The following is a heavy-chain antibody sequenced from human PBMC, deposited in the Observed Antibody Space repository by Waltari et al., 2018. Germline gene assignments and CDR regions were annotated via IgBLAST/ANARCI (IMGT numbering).Heavy chain of an antibody. CDR3: ARDVPYLDRGAYDF. V-gene: IGHV3-7*01. Sequence: EVHLVESGGGLVQPGGSLRLSCAAPELPFSNFWMNWVRQAPGKGLELVAKINEDGSLKDYVDSVKGRFTISRDNARNSLYLEITSLRAEDTAVYYCARDVPYLDRGAYDFWGQGTMITVSS. D-gene: IGHD3-9*01. CDR1: ELPFSNFW. J-gene: IGHJ3*01. CDR2: INEDGSLK.